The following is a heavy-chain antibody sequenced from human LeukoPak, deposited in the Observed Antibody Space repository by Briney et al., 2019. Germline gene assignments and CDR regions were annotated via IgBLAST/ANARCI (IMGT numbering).Heavy chain of an antibody. CDR3: ARGDGHGSGIHSRPPFDS. D-gene: IGHD3-10*01. CDR1: GGSFSGYY. Sequence: SETLSLTCAVYGGSFSGYYWNWIRQPPGKGLEWIGEINHSGRTNYNPSLKSRVTISVDTSKKQFSLKLSSVTAADTAVYYCARGDGHGSGIHSRPPFDSWGQGTLVTVSS. V-gene: IGHV4-34*01. CDR2: INHSGRT. J-gene: IGHJ4*02.